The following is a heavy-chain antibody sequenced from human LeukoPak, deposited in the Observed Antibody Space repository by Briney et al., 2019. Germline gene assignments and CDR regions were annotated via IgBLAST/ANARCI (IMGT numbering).Heavy chain of an antibody. D-gene: IGHD3-22*01. CDR2: INSDGSST. CDR3: ARVAAWDSSGYLFDY. J-gene: IGHJ4*02. CDR1: GFTFSSYR. V-gene: IGHV3-74*01. Sequence: GGSLRLSCAASGFTFSSYRMHWVRQAPGKGLVWVSRINSDGSSTSYADSVKGRFTISRENAKNTLYLQMNSLRADDTAVYYCARVAAWDSSGYLFDYWGQGTLVTVSS.